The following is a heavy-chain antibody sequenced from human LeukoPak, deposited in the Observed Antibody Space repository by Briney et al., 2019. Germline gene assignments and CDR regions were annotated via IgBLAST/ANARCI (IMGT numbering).Heavy chain of an antibody. D-gene: IGHD6-19*01. V-gene: IGHV1-46*01. Sequence: ASVKVSCKASGYTFTSYYMHWVRQAPGQGLEWMVIINPSGGSTSYAQKFQGRVTMTRDTSTSTVYMELSSLRSEDTAVYYCARDGRIAVAGTVPNWFDPWGQGTLVTVSS. CDR3: ARDGRIAVAGTVPNWFDP. CDR2: INPSGGST. CDR1: GYTFTSYY. J-gene: IGHJ5*02.